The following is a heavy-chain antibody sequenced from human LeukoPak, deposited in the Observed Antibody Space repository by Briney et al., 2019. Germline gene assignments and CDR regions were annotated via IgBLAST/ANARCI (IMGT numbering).Heavy chain of an antibody. CDR3: ARVASGSYSYYYYYGMDV. J-gene: IGHJ6*02. D-gene: IGHD1-26*01. Sequence: GGSLRLSCAASGFTFDDYAMHWVRQAPGKGLEWVSGISWNSGSIGYADSVKGRFTISRDNAKNSLYLQMNSLRAEDTAVYYCARVASGSYSYYYYYGMDVWGQGTTVTVSS. CDR2: ISWNSGSI. CDR1: GFTFDDYA. V-gene: IGHV3-9*01.